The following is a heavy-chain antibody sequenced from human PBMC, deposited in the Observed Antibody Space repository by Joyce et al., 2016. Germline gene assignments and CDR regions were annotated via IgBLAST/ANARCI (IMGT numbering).Heavy chain of an antibody. D-gene: IGHD1-26*01. CDR3: ARDGSHYEVDD. V-gene: IGHV3-30*02. Sequence: QVQLVESGGGVVQPGGSLRLSCVASGFTFGAYGMHWVRPAPGKGVEWVAFMTTDGREKYYADSVKGRLTISRDNSKSTLYAQMNSLRVEDTAVYYCARDGSHYEVDDWGQGTLVTVSS. CDR1: GFTFGAYG. J-gene: IGHJ4*02. CDR2: MTTDGREK.